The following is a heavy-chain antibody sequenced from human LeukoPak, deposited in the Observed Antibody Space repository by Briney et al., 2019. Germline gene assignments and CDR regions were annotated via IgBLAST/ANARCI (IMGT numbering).Heavy chain of an antibody. D-gene: IGHD5-18*01. Sequence: GGSLRLSCAASGFGLSGYNMNWVRQAPGKGLEWVSHISITGDIIHYADSVKGRFTISRDNSKNTLYLQMNSLRAEDTAVYYCAKDPYSYSFKPFFDYWGQGTLVTVSS. CDR3: AKDPYSYSFKPFFDY. J-gene: IGHJ4*02. CDR1: GFGLSGYN. V-gene: IGHV3-48*01. CDR2: ISITGDII.